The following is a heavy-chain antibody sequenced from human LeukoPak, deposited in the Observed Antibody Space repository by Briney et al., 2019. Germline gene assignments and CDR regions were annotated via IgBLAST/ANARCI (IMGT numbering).Heavy chain of an antibody. J-gene: IGHJ4*02. CDR3: ARASDDFWSGYYLDTAPVFDY. CDR1: GGSISSGGYY. Sequence: SQTLSLTCTVSGGSISSGGYYWSWIRQHPGKGLEWIGYIYYSGSTNYNPSLKSRVTMSVDTSKNQFSLKLSSVTAADTAVYYCARASDDFWSGYYLDTAPVFDYWGQGTLVTVSS. D-gene: IGHD3-3*01. V-gene: IGHV4-31*03. CDR2: IYYSGST.